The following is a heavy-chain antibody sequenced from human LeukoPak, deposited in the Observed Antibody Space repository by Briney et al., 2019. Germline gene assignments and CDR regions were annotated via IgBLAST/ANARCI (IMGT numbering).Heavy chain of an antibody. CDR3: ARVYCSGGSCYDY. V-gene: IGHV1-8*03. D-gene: IGHD2-15*01. J-gene: IGHJ4*02. CDR1: GYTFTSYD. Sequence: ASVKVSCKASGYTFTSYDINWVRQATGQGLEWMGWMNPNSGNTGYAQRFQGRVTITRNTSISTAYMELSSLRSEDTAVYYCARVYCSGGSCYDYWGQGNLVTVSS. CDR2: MNPNSGNT.